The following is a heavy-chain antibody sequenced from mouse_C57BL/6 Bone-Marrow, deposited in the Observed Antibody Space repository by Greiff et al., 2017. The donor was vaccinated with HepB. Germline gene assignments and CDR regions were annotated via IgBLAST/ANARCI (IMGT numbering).Heavy chain of an antibody. D-gene: IGHD1-2*01. CDR1: GYTFTSYT. Sequence: VQLQESGAELARPGASVKMSCKASGYTFTSYTMHWVKQRPGQGLEWIGYINPSSGYTKYNQKFKDKATLTADKSSSTAYMQLSSLTSEDSAVYYCARGYYGAMDYWGQGTSVTVSS. CDR3: ARGYYGAMDY. J-gene: IGHJ4*01. CDR2: INPSSGYT. V-gene: IGHV1-4*01.